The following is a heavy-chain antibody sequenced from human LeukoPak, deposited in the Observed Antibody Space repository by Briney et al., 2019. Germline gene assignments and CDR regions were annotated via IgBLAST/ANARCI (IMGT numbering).Heavy chain of an antibody. D-gene: IGHD4-17*01. V-gene: IGHV4-30-4*01. J-gene: IGHJ5*02. CDR3: ARGGRDYGDYEESWFDP. CDR1: GGSISSGDYY. CDR2: IYYSGST. Sequence: PSETLSLTCTVSGGSISSGDYYWSWIRQPPGKGLEWIGYIYYSGSTYYNPSLKSRVTISVDTSKNQFSLKLSSVTAADMAVYYCARGGRDYGDYEESWFDPWGQGTLVTVSS.